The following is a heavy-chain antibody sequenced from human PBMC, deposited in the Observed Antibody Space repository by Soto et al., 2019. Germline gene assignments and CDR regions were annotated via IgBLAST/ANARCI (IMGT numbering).Heavy chain of an antibody. CDR3: ARVGDSSRKFDY. V-gene: IGHV1-3*01. D-gene: IGHD6-13*01. CDR2: INAGNGNT. CDR1: GYTFTSYA. Sequence: QVQLVQSGAEVKKPGASVKVSCKASGYTFTSYAMHWVRQAPGQRLEWMGWINAGNGNTKYSQKFQGRVTITRDTSASTAYMELSSLRSEDTAVYYCARVGDSSRKFDYWGQGPLVTVSS. J-gene: IGHJ4*02.